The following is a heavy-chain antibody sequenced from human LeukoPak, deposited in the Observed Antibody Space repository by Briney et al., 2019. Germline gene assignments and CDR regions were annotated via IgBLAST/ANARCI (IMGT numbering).Heavy chain of an antibody. CDR1: GFTFSSYA. CDR3: AKAQLERREDFYFDY. Sequence: PGGSLRLSCAASGFTFSSYAMSWVRPAPGKGLEWVSAISGSRGSTYYADSVKGRFTISRDNSKNTLYLQMNSLRAEDTAVYYCAKAQLERREDFYFDYWGQGTLVTVSS. CDR2: ISGSRGST. D-gene: IGHD1-1*01. V-gene: IGHV3-23*01. J-gene: IGHJ4*02.